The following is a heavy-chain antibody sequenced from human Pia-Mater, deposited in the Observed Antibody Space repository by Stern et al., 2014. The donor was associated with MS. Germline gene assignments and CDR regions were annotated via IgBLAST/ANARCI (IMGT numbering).Heavy chain of an antibody. CDR1: GFTLRSYG. CDR2: ISNDGNEK. V-gene: IGHV3-30*18. J-gene: IGHJ6*02. D-gene: IGHD2-15*01. Sequence: QVQLVQSGGGVVQPGRSLRLSCAASGFTLRSYGMHWVRQAPGQGLEGVAVISNDGNEKYNTDSVKGRFTISRDNSKNTLYLQMNSLRTEDTAVYYCAKDRLFCSGGGCYAMDVWGQGTTVTVSS. CDR3: AKDRLFCSGGGCYAMDV.